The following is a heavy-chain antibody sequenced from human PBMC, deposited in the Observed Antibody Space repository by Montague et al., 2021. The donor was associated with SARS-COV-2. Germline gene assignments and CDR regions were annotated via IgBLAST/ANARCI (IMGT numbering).Heavy chain of an antibody. J-gene: IGHJ6*02. CDR3: ARGRTGTTFYFYYYYGMDA. CDR1: GGSFSGYY. CDR2: INHSGST. V-gene: IGHV4-34*01. D-gene: IGHD1-7*01. Sequence: SETLSLTCDVYGGSFSGYYWSWIRQPPGKGLEWIGEINHSGSTNYNPSLKSRVTISVDTSKNQFSLKLSSVTAADTAVYYCARGRTGTTFYFYYYYGMDAWGQGTPVTVSS.